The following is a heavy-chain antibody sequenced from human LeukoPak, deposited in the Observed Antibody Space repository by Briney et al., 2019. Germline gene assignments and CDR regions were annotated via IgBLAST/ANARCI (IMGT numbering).Heavy chain of an antibody. CDR3: AKDQGFDYYDSSGYYLDY. V-gene: IGHV3-21*01. D-gene: IGHD3-22*01. J-gene: IGHJ4*02. CDR2: ISGRGNYI. Sequence: GGSLRLSCAASGFTFSSHNMNWVRQAPGKGLEWVSSISGRGNYIFYADSVKGRFTISRDSAKNSLSLQMNSLRAEYTAVYYCAKDQGFDYYDSSGYYLDYWGQGTLVTVSS. CDR1: GFTFSSHN.